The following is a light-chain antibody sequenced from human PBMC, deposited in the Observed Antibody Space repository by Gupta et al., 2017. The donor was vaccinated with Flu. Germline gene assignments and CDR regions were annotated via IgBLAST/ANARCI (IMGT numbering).Light chain of an antibody. CDR1: QSIASW. CDR2: KKS. Sequence: IHLTQSPSTLSASVAHRLTITCRASQSIASWLAWYQQKPGRAPKLLIYKKSNLESGVPSRFSGSGSGTQFTLNIRSLQPDDSATYFCKQYSSYSRTFGQGTKVEI. V-gene: IGKV1-5*03. J-gene: IGKJ2*01. CDR3: KQYSSYSRT.